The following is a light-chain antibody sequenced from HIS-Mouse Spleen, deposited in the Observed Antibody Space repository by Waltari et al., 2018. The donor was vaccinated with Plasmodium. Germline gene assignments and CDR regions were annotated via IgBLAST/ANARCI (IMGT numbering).Light chain of an antibody. CDR3: CSYAGSSTFVV. CDR1: SSDVGGYNL. V-gene: IGLV2-23*03. Sequence: QSALTQPAPVSGSPGQSITISCTGTSSDVGGYNLVPWYQQHPGKAPKLMIYEGRKRPSGVSNRFSGSKSGNTASLTISGLQAEDEADYYCCSYAGSSTFVVFGGGTKLTVL. J-gene: IGLJ2*01. CDR2: EGR.